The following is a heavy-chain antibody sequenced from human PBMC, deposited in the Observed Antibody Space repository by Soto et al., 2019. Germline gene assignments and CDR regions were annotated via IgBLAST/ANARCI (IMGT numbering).Heavy chain of an antibody. D-gene: IGHD3-22*01. CDR3: TVGRYYDSSGYYADAFDI. Sequence: QTGGSLRLSCTASGFTFGDYAMSWVRQAPGKGLEWVGFIRSKAYGGTTEYAASVKGRFTISRDDSKSIAYLQMNSLKTEDTAVYYCTVGRYYDSSGYYADAFDIWGQGTMVTVSS. CDR2: IRSKAYGGTT. V-gene: IGHV3-49*04. CDR1: GFTFGDYA. J-gene: IGHJ3*02.